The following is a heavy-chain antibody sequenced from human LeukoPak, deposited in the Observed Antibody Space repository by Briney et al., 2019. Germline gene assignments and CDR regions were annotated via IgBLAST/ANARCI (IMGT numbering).Heavy chain of an antibody. CDR2: IYPGDSDT. CDR1: GYRFTTYW. V-gene: IGHV5-51*01. D-gene: IGHD3-22*01. CDR3: ASLRYYDSSGQPTHIFDY. Sequence: NLGASLKISCKGSGYRFTTYWIGCVRQMPGKGLEWMGIIYPGDSDTRYSPSFQGHVTISADKSISTAYLQWSSLKASDTAMYYCASLRYYDSSGQPTHIFDYWGQGTLVTVSS. J-gene: IGHJ4*02.